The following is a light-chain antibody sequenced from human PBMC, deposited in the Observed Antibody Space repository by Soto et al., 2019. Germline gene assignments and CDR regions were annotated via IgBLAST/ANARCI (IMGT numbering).Light chain of an antibody. V-gene: IGLV2-14*01. Sequence: QSALTQPASVSGSPGQSITISCTGTSSDVGGYNYVSWYQQHPGKAPKLMIYDVSNRPSGVSNRFSGSKSGNTASLTISGLQAEDEAYYYCSSYTSSSEDVVFGGGTKVTVL. CDR2: DVS. J-gene: IGLJ2*01. CDR1: SSDVGGYNY. CDR3: SSYTSSSEDVV.